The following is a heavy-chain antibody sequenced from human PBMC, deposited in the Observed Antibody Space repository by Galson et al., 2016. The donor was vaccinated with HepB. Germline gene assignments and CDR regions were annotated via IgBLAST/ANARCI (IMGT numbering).Heavy chain of an antibody. D-gene: IGHD6-19*01. V-gene: IGHV3-23*01. CDR2: VSGSGTNT. CDR1: GLTFSSCA. J-gene: IGHJ4*02. CDR3: AKGDKVTGWDN. Sequence: SLRLSCAASGLTFSSCAMYWARQAPGKGLEWVSAVSGSGTNTYHANSVKGRFTVSRDNSKNTLYLQMNSLRAEDTAVYYCAKGDKVTGWDNWGQGTLVAVSS.